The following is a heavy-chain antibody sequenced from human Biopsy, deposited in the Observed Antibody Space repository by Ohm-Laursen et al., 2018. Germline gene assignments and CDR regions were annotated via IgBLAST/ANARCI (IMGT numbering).Heavy chain of an antibody. CDR2: NIPILGTG. Sequence: ASVKVSCKAPIGTFSNYGVNWVRQAPGQGLEWLGGNIPILGTGNYAQKFQDRVTFAADTSTSTATMELRSLRSDDTAVYYCATKLTGYFHHWGQGTLVIVSP. CDR1: IGTFSNYG. D-gene: IGHD3-9*01. V-gene: IGHV1-69*06. CDR3: ATKLTGYFHH. J-gene: IGHJ1*01.